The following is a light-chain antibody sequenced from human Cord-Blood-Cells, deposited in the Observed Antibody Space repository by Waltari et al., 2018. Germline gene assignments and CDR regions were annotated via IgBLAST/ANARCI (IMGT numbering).Light chain of an antibody. J-gene: IGKJ1*01. CDR1: QSISSW. V-gene: IGKV1-5*03. CDR3: QQYNSYSRT. CDR2: KAS. Sequence: DIQMTLSPSPLFAAVGDRVISTCRASQSISSWVAWYPQKPGKAPKLLIYKASSLESGVPSRFSGSGSGTEFPLTISSLQPDDFATYYCQQYNSYSRTFGQGTKVEIK.